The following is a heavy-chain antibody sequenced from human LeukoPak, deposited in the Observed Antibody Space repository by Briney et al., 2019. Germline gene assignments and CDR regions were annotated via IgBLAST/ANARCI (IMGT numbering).Heavy chain of an antibody. J-gene: IGHJ4*02. CDR1: GGSFSGYF. Sequence: SETLSLTCAVYGGSFSGYFWSYIRQPPGKGLEWLGEICHSGSTNYSPSLKSRVTISVDTSKNQFSLKLSSVTAADTAVYYCARALHGGSYFLDYWGQGTLVTVSS. CDR2: ICHSGST. CDR3: ARALHGGSYFLDY. V-gene: IGHV4-34*01. D-gene: IGHD1-26*01.